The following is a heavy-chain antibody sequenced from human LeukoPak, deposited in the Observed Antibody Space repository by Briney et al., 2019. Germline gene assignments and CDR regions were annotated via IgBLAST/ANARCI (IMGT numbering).Heavy chain of an antibody. CDR1: GGSISSYY. D-gene: IGHD2-15*01. Sequence: PSETLSLTCTVSGGSISSYYWSWIRQPPGKGLEWIGYIYYSGSTNYNPSLKSRVTISVDTSKNQFSLKLSSVTAAHTAVYYCARVGIGYCSGGSCYWGYYGMDVWGQGTTVTVSS. CDR3: ARVGIGYCSGGSCYWGYYGMDV. CDR2: IYYSGST. V-gene: IGHV4-59*01. J-gene: IGHJ6*02.